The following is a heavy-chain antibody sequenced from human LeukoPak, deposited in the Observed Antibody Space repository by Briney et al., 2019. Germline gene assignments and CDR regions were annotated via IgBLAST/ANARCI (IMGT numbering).Heavy chain of an antibody. CDR2: ISRTSGTI. J-gene: IGHJ4*02. Sequence: GGSLRLSCAASGFTFSSYSFNWVRQAPGKGLEWVSYISRTSGTIYYADSVKGRFSISRDNAKNSLYVQMNSLRDEDTAVYYCARAMIWGVTPHFDYWGQGTLVTVSS. CDR3: ARAMIWGVTPHFDY. CDR1: GFTFSSYS. D-gene: IGHD3-10*01. V-gene: IGHV3-48*02.